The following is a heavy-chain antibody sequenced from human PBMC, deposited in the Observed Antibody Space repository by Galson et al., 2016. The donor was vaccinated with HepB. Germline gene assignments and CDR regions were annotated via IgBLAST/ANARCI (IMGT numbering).Heavy chain of an antibody. Sequence: SLRLSCAAFGFTLSTYAMSWVRPAPGKGLEGVSTIRGNGGSTSYADSVKGRPTIPRDSSKNTVYLQMNRLRAGDTAVYYCAKGGMLIPRFDYWGLGTLVTVSS. CDR2: IRGNGGST. J-gene: IGHJ4*02. CDR3: AKGGMLIPRFDY. CDR1: GFTLSTYA. D-gene: IGHD3-16*01. V-gene: IGHV3-23*01.